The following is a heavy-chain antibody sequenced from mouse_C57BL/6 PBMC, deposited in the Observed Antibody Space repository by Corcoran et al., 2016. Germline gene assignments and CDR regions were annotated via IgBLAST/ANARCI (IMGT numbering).Heavy chain of an antibody. CDR2: INPYNGGT. Sequence: EVQLQQSGPVLVKPGASVKMSCKASGYTFTDYYMNWVKQSHGKSLEWIGVINPYNGGTSYNQKFKGEATLTVDKSSSTAYMELNSLTSEDSAVYYCARNKGLLPFAYWGQGTLVTVSA. V-gene: IGHV1-19*01. CDR1: GYTFTDYY. CDR3: ARNKGLLPFAY. J-gene: IGHJ3*01. D-gene: IGHD2-3*01.